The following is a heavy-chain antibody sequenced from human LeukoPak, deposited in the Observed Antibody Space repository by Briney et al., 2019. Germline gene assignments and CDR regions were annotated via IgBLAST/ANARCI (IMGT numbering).Heavy chain of an antibody. J-gene: IGHJ4*02. CDR2: IRSKAYGGTT. V-gene: IGHV3-49*03. CDR1: GFTFGDYA. D-gene: IGHD6-13*01. CDR3: SRGDGYSSTWSRPPFDY. Sequence: PGGSLRLSCTASGFTFGDYAMSWFRQAPGKGLEWVSFIRSKAYGGTTEYAPSVKGRFTVSKDDSKSIAYLQMNSLRTEDTAVYYCSRGDGYSSTWSRPPFDYWGQGTLVTVSS.